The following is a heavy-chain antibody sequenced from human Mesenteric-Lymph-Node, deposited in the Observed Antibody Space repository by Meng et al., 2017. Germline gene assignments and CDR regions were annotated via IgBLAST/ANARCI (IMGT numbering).Heavy chain of an antibody. D-gene: IGHD6-19*01. CDR3: ARAAVQWLVLNY. J-gene: IGHJ4*02. V-gene: IGHV4-61*05. CDR1: GGSISSSSYY. CDR2: IYYSGST. Sequence: ESLKISCTVSGGSISSSSYYWGWIRQPPGKGLEWIGYIYYSGSTNYNPSLKSRVTISVDTSKNQFSLKLSSVTAADTAVYYCARAAVQWLVLNYWGQGTLVTVSS.